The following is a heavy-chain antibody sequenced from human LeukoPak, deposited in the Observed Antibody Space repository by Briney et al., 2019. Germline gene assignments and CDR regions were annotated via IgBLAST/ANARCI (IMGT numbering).Heavy chain of an antibody. V-gene: IGHV3-30*18. CDR3: AKECGRDGYNLGIDY. Sequence: GGSLRLSCAASGFTFSSYGMHWVRQAPGKGLEWVAVISYDGSNKYYADSVKGRFTISRDNSKNTLYLQMNSLRAEDTAVYYCAKECGRDGYNLGIDYWGQGTLVTVSS. CDR2: ISYDGSNK. CDR1: GFTFSSYG. J-gene: IGHJ4*02. D-gene: IGHD5-24*01.